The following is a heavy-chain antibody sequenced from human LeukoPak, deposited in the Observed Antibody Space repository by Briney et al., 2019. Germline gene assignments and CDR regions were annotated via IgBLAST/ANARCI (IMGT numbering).Heavy chain of an antibody. V-gene: IGHV4-59*01. CDR1: GGSISSYY. CDR3: ARGNLVRGVTD. CDR2: IYYSGST. J-gene: IGHJ4*02. Sequence: SETLSLTCTVSGGSISSYYWSWIRQPPGKGLEWIGYIYYSGSTNYNPSLKSRVTISVDTSKNQFSLKLSSVTAADTAVYYCARGNLVRGVTDWGQGTLVTVSS. D-gene: IGHD3-10*01.